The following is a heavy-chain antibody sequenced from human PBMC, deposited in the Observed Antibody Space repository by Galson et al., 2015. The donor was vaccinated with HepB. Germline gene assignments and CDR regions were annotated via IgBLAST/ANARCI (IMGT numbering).Heavy chain of an antibody. J-gene: IGHJ6*02. CDR1: GFTVSSNY. V-gene: IGHV3-53*01. CDR3: ASYGDAYYDYYYYGMDV. Sequence: SLRLSCAASGFTVSSNYMSWVRQAPGKGLEWVSVIYSGGSTHYADSVKGRFTISRDNAKNSLYLQMNSLRAEDTAVYYCASYGDAYYDYYYYGMDVWGQGTTVTVSS. D-gene: IGHD4-17*01. CDR2: IYSGGST.